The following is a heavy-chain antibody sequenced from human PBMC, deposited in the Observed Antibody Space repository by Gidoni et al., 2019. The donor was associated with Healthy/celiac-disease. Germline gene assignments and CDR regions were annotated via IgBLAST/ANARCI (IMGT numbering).Heavy chain of an antibody. CDR3: ARGKGYCSGGSCYDPKIDY. D-gene: IGHD2-15*01. J-gene: IGHJ4*02. Sequence: QVQLVESGGGVVQPGRSLRLPCAASGFTFSSYGMHWVRQAPGKGLEWVAVIWYDGSNKYYADSVKGRFTISRDNSKNTLYLQMNSLRAEDTAVYYCARGKGYCSGGSCYDPKIDYWGQGTLVTVSS. V-gene: IGHV3-33*01. CDR1: GFTFSSYG. CDR2: IWYDGSNK.